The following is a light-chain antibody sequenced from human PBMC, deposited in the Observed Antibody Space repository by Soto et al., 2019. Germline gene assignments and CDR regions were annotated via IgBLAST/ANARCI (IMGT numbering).Light chain of an antibody. CDR3: QQLNSYPLT. Sequence: DIPLTQSPAVLSASVGDRATLTCRASQGISSYLAWYQQKPGKAPKLLIYAASTLQSGVPSRFSGSGSGTEFTLTISSLQPEDFATYYCQQLNSYPLTFGGGAKVDI. CDR2: AAS. V-gene: IGKV1-9*01. CDR1: QGISSY. J-gene: IGKJ4*01.